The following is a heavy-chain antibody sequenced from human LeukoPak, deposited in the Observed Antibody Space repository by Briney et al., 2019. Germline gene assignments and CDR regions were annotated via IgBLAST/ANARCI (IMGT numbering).Heavy chain of an antibody. D-gene: IGHD1-26*01. CDR1: GFTFSSYG. Sequence: PGGSLRLSCAASGFTFSSYGMHWVRQAPGKGLEWVAFIRYDGSNKYYADSVKGRFTISRDNSKNTLYLQMNSLRAEDTAVYYCASEEYSGSYYSGVPVGLSDYWGQGTLVTVSS. J-gene: IGHJ4*02. CDR3: ASEEYSGSYYSGVPVGLSDY. CDR2: IRYDGSNK. V-gene: IGHV3-30*02.